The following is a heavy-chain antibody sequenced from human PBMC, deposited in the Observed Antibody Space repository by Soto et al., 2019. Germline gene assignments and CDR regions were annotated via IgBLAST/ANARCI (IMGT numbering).Heavy chain of an antibody. J-gene: IGHJ4*02. CDR2: ISSSGSTI. CDR3: AKGRIVVLPAAPNIYFDY. V-gene: IGHV3-11*01. Sequence: QVQLVESGGGLVKPGGSLRLSCAASGFTFSDYYMSWIRQAPGKGLEWVSYISSSGSTIYYADSLKGRFTISGDNAKNSLYLQMNSLIAEYTAVYYCAKGRIVVLPAAPNIYFDYWGQGTLVTVSS. CDR1: GFTFSDYY. D-gene: IGHD2-2*01.